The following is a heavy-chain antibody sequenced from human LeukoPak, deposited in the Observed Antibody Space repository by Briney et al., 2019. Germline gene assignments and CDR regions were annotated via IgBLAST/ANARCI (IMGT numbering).Heavy chain of an antibody. CDR3: ASSVDTAMVTMDV. CDR2: ISSSSSTI. CDR1: GFTFSSYS. Sequence: GGSLTLSCAASGFTFSSYSMNWVRQAPGKGLEWVSYISSSSSTIYYADSVKGRFTISRDNAKNSLYLQMNSLRAEDTAVYYCASSVDTAMVTMDVWGQGTTVTVSS. V-gene: IGHV3-48*01. D-gene: IGHD5-18*01. J-gene: IGHJ6*02.